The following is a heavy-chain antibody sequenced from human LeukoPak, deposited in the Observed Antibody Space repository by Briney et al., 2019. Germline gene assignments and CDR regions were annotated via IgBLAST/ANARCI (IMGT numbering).Heavy chain of an antibody. Sequence: GESLKISCQGSGYSFNTYWIAWVRQVPVRGLEWMGLISPGDSDTTYRPSFQGQVTVSLSTYISTAFLRWSSLTASDTAMYYCVRANWATSDFDSRGQRILV. V-gene: IGHV5-51*01. J-gene: IGHJ5*02. CDR1: GYSFNTYW. D-gene: IGHD7-27*01. CDR2: ISPGDSDT. CDR3: VRANWATSDFDS.